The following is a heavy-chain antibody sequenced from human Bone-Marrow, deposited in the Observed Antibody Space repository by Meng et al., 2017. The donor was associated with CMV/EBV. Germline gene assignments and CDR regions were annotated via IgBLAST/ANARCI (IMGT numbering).Heavy chain of an antibody. Sequence: GSLRLSCTVSGGSISSYYWSWIRQPPGKGLEWIGYIYYSGSTNYNPSLKSRITISVDTSNNQFSLKLSSVPAADTAVYYCVGLGDTGNFDYWGQGTLVTVSS. CDR2: IYYSGST. D-gene: IGHD1-26*01. V-gene: IGHV4-59*01. CDR3: VGLGDTGNFDY. J-gene: IGHJ4*02. CDR1: GGSISSYY.